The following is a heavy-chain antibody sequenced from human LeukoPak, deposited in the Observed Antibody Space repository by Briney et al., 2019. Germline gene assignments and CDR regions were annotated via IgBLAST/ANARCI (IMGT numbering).Heavy chain of an antibody. D-gene: IGHD3-10*01. V-gene: IGHV4-30-2*01. CDR1: GGSISSGGYS. CDR2: IYHSGST. Sequence: SETLSLTCAVSGGSISSGGYSWSWIRQPAGKGLEWIGYIYHSGSTYYNPSLKSRVTISVDRSKNQFSLKLSSVTAADTTVYYCARVTYGSGSYCFDYWGQGTLVTVSS. J-gene: IGHJ4*02. CDR3: ARVTYGSGSYCFDY.